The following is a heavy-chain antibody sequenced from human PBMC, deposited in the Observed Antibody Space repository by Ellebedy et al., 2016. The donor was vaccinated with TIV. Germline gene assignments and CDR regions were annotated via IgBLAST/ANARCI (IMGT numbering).Heavy chain of an antibody. CDR3: GLLDVTFDI. CDR2: IDLGGSDT. V-gene: IGHV5-51*01. Sequence: GGSLRLSCRVSGYGSSTYWIAWVRQMPGKGPEWMGVIDLGGSDTRYSPSFQGQVTISADKSISTAYLQWSSLKASETAMYYCGLLDVTFDIWGQGTMVTVSS. D-gene: IGHD3/OR15-3a*01. CDR1: GYGSSTYW. J-gene: IGHJ3*02.